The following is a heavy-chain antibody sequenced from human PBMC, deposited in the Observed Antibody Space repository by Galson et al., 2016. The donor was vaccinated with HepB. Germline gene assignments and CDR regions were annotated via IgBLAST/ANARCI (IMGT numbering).Heavy chain of an antibody. CDR1: GGSIRSGTYY. Sequence: SETLSLTCTVSGGSIRSGTYYWGWIRQSPGKGPEWIGSIYYSGTTYNNLSLESRGTISVDTSKNQFSLQLNSVTPEDTAVYYCARERRGYNYGYYYYGMDVWGQGTTVTVSS. J-gene: IGHJ6*02. CDR3: ARERRGYNYGYYYYGMDV. CDR2: IYYSGTT. D-gene: IGHD5-18*01. V-gene: IGHV4-39*02.